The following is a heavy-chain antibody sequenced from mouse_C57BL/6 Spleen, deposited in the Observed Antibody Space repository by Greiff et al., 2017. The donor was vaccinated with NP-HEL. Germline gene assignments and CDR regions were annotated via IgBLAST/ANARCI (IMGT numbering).Heavy chain of an antibody. CDR2: INPSNGGT. CDR3: AREGLITTAGRGFAY. J-gene: IGHJ3*01. D-gene: IGHD1-1*01. V-gene: IGHV1-53*01. Sequence: QVHVKQPGTELVKPGASVKLSCKASGYTFTSYWMHWVKQRPGQGLEWIGNINPSNGGTNYNEKFKSKATLTVDKSSSTAYMQLSSLTSEDSAVYFCAREGLITTAGRGFAYWGQGTLVTVSA. CDR1: GYTFTSYW.